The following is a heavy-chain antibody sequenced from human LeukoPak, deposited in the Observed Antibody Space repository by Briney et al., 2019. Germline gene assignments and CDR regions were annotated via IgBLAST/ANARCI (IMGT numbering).Heavy chain of an antibody. CDR3: ARAGGYYDSSGPAGWFDP. V-gene: IGHV1-3*01. D-gene: IGHD3-22*01. J-gene: IGHJ5*02. CDR2: INAGNGNT. CDR1: GYTFTSYA. Sequence: GASVKVSCKASGYTFTSYAMHWVRQAPGQRLEWMGWINAGNGNTKYSQKFQGRVTITRDTSASTAYMELSSLRSEDTAVYYCARAGGYYDSSGPAGWFDPWGQGTLVTVSS.